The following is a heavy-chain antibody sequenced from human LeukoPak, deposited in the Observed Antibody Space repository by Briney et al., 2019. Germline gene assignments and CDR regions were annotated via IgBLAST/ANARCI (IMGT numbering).Heavy chain of an antibody. CDR2: IYYRSRWHY. J-gene: IGHJ2*01. CDR1: GDRVSSNSGS. Sequence: SQTLSLTCGISGDRVSSNSGSWSWIRQSPSRGPEWLGRIYYRSRWHYEYAASVQNRISISPDTTKNQFSLQLNSMSPDDSAVYYCVSGGDWAFGWYFDVWGRGALVTVSS. CDR3: VSGGDWAFGWYFDV. V-gene: IGHV6-1*01. D-gene: IGHD6-25*01.